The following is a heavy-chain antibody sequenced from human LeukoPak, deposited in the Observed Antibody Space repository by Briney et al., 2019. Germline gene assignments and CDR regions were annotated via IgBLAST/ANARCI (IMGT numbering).Heavy chain of an antibody. CDR1: GFTFSSYW. V-gene: IGHV3-74*01. CDR2: INSDGSST. J-gene: IGHJ4*02. D-gene: IGHD3-3*01. CDR3: ARDLTNPPYYDFWSGFDY. Sequence: GGSLRLSCAASGFTFSSYWMHWVRQAPGKGLVWVSRINSDGSSTSYADSVKGRFTISRDNAKNTLYLQMNSLRAEDTAVYYCARDLTNPPYYDFWSGFDYWGQGTLVTVSS.